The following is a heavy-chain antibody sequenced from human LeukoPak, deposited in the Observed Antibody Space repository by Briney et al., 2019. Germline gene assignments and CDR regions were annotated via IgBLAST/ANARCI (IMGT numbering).Heavy chain of an antibody. CDR1: GYTFTGYY. V-gene: IGHV1-2*02. J-gene: IGHJ4*02. Sequence: ASVKVSCKASGYTFTGYYMHWVRQAPGQGLEWMGWINPNSGGTNYAQKLQGRVTMTTDTSTSTAYMELRSLRSDDTAVYYCARDPRAVAGTSTYFDYWGQGTLVTVSS. CDR3: ARDPRAVAGTSTYFDY. CDR2: INPNSGGT. D-gene: IGHD6-19*01.